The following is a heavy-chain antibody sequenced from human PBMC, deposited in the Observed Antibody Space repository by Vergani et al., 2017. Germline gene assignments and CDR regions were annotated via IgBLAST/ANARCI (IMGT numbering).Heavy chain of an antibody. V-gene: IGHV3-72*01. Sequence: EVHLVESGGGLVQPGRSLRLSCSGSGFTLGDYAMTWVRQAPGKGLEWVGRTRNKANSYTTEYAASVKGRFTISRDDSKNSLYLQMNSLKIEDTAVYYCARLGCCSSTTCRQAFDIWGQGTMVTVS. D-gene: IGHD2-2*01. CDR2: TRNKANSYTT. CDR3: ARLGCCSSTTCRQAFDI. J-gene: IGHJ3*02. CDR1: GFTLGDYA.